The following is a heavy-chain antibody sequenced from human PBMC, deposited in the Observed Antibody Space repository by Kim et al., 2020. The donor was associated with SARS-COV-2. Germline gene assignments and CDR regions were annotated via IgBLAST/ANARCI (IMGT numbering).Heavy chain of an antibody. Sequence: GGSLRLSCAASGFTFSIYAMNWVRQAPGKGLEWVSGITTSGDRTYYADSVKGRFTISRDNSKKTLYLQMNSLRVEDTAIYHCVIHIGNSYCEICWGPGTLVTVSS. J-gene: IGHJ4*01. D-gene: IGHD5-12*01. CDR2: ITTSGDRT. CDR1: GFTFSIYA. CDR3: VIHIGNSYCEIC. V-gene: IGHV3-23*01.